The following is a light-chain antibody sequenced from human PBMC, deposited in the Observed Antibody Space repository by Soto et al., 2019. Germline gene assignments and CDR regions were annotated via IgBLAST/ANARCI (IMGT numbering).Light chain of an antibody. CDR3: QQGYSTPLT. J-gene: IGKJ4*01. Sequence: DIQMTQSPSSLSASVGDRVTITCRASQSISTYVNWYQQKPGKAPKLLIYAASSLQSGVPSRFSGSGSGTDFTLTVSSLQPEDFATYFCQQGYSTPLTFGGGTKVEIK. V-gene: IGKV1-39*01. CDR1: QSISTY. CDR2: AAS.